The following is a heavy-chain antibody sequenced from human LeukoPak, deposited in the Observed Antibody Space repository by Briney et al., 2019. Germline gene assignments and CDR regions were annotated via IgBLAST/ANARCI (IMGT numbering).Heavy chain of an antibody. J-gene: IGHJ4*02. V-gene: IGHV3-23*01. CDR3: VREVPSLDY. D-gene: IGHD4/OR15-4a*01. CDR2: ISGSGGSV. CDR1: GFTFDNYA. Sequence: GGSLRLSCAGSGFTFDNYALAGVPHAPGKGLEWVSSISGSGGSVYSAGSVTGRFTISRDNSKNTLYLQMSSLRAEDTAVYYCVREVPSLDYWGQGTLVTVSS.